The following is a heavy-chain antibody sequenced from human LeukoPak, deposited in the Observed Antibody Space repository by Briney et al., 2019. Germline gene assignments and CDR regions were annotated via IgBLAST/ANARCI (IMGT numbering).Heavy chain of an antibody. CDR2: IKQDGSEK. CDR1: GFTFSSYA. J-gene: IGHJ3*02. Sequence: GGSLRLSCAASGFTFSSYAMSWVRQAPGKGLEWVANIKQDGSEKYYVDPVKGRFTISRDNAKNSLYLQMNSLRAEDTAVYYCARDGEYSTLGAFDIWGQGTMVTVSS. D-gene: IGHD6-13*01. V-gene: IGHV3-7*01. CDR3: ARDGEYSTLGAFDI.